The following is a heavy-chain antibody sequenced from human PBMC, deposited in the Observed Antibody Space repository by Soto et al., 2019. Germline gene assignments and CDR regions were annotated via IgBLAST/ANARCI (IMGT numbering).Heavy chain of an antibody. V-gene: IGHV3-33*01. J-gene: IGHJ6*02. CDR1: GFTFSSYG. CDR2: IWYDGSNK. CDR3: ARAKYYDFWSGYIYGMDV. D-gene: IGHD3-3*01. Sequence: ILSCAASGFTFSSYGMHWVRQAPGKGLEWVAVIWYDGSNKYYADSVKGRFTISRDNSKNTLYLQMNSLRAEDTAVYYCARAKYYDFWSGYIYGMDVWGQGTTVTVSS.